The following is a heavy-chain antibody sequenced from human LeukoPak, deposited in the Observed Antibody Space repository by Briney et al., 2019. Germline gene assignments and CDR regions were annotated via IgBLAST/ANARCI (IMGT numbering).Heavy chain of an antibody. CDR3: ARDSLGSWIQLWLRGVGFGY. Sequence: GGSLRLSCAASGFTFSSYAMHWVRQAPGKGLEWVAVISYDGSNKYYADSVKGRFTISRDNSKNTLYLQMNSLRAEDTAVYYCARDSLGSWIQLWLRGVGFGYWGQGTLVTVAS. V-gene: IGHV3-30-3*01. D-gene: IGHD5-18*01. CDR2: ISYDGSNK. CDR1: GFTFSSYA. J-gene: IGHJ4*02.